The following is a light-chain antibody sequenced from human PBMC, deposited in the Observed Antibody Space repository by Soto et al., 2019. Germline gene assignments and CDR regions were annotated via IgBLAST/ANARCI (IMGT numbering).Light chain of an antibody. CDR1: QNINNY. CDR2: DAS. V-gene: IGKV1-33*01. J-gene: IGKJ5*01. Sequence: DIQLTHSPSSLSACVRHRVTLTCQASQNINNYLNWYQQKPGRAPKLLIYDASNLEAGVPSRFRGSGSGTDFTFTISRLQPEDIATYYCQQYENLPTFGQGTRLEIK. CDR3: QQYENLPT.